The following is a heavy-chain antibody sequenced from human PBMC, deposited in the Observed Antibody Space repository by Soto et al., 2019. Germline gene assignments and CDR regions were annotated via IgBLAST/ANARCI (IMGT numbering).Heavy chain of an antibody. J-gene: IGHJ5*02. D-gene: IGHD3-10*01. Sequence: SETLSLTCTVSGGSISSYYWSWIRQPPGKGLEWIGYIYYSGSTNYNPSLKSRVTISVDTSKNQFSLKLSSVTAADTAVYYCARHGSGRHGWFDPWGQGTLVTVSS. CDR1: GGSISSYY. V-gene: IGHV4-59*08. CDR2: IYYSGST. CDR3: ARHGSGRHGWFDP.